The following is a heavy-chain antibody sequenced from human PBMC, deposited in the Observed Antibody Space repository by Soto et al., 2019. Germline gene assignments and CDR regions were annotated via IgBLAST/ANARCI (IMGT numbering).Heavy chain of an antibody. J-gene: IGHJ6*02. D-gene: IGHD2-8*01. CDR1: GFRFSSFW. CDR2: IDSDGSST. V-gene: IGHV3-74*01. CDR3: VRENGYYGMDV. Sequence: GGSLRLSCAASGFRFSSFWMHWVRQAPGKGLVWVSRIDSDGSSTNYADSVKGRFTISRDNAKNTLYLQMNSLRAEDTALYYCVRENGYYGMDVWGQGTTVTVSS.